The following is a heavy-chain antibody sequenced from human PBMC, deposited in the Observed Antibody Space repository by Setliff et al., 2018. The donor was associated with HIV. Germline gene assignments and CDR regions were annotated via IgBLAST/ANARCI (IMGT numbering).Heavy chain of an antibody. Sequence: PSETLSLTYIVSGASISSNTWSWIRQAPGKGLQWIGFIYNSVTTNYNPSLKSRVTISLDTSKNQFSLKLTSVTAADTAVYYCARGGTSSNWFGPWGQGTLVTVSS. CDR3: ARGGTSSNWFGP. CDR1: GASISSNT. CDR2: IYNSVTT. J-gene: IGHJ5*02. V-gene: IGHV4-59*01. D-gene: IGHD2-2*01.